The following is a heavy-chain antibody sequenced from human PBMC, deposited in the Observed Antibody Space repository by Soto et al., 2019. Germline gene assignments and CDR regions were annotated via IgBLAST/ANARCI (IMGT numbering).Heavy chain of an antibody. CDR2: ISSSSSYT. D-gene: IGHD1-26*01. CDR1: GFTFSDYY. V-gene: IGHV3-11*06. CDR3: ARWYSGSYLLVLDAFDI. J-gene: IGHJ3*02. Sequence: AGGSLRLSCAASGFTFSDYYMSWIRQAPGKGLEWVSYISSSSSYTNYADSVKGRFTISRDNAKNSLYLQMNSLRAEDTAVYYCARWYSGSYLLVLDAFDIWGQGTMVTVSS.